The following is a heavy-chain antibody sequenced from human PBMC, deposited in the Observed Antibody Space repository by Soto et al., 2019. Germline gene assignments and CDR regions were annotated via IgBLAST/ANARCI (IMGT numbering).Heavy chain of an antibody. Sequence: EVQLLESGGGLVQPGGSLRLACAASGFTFSTYAMSWVRQAPGKGLEWVSAVSGSGGTTYYTDSVRGRFTISRDNSKSTLYLQMNSLRAEDTAVYLCAKEVLVAATPGIDYWGQGTLVTVSS. V-gene: IGHV3-23*01. J-gene: IGHJ4*02. CDR2: VSGSGGTT. D-gene: IGHD2-15*01. CDR1: GFTFSTYA. CDR3: AKEVLVAATPGIDY.